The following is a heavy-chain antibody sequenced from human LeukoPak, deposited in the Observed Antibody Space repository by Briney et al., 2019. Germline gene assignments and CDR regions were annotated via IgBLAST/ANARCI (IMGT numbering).Heavy chain of an antibody. V-gene: IGHV1-2*02. CDR2: INPNSGDT. CDR3: ARENSFGSGSYIFDY. J-gene: IGHJ4*02. D-gene: IGHD3-10*01. CDR1: TYTFTDNS. Sequence: ASVKVSCKAYTYTFTDNSIHWVRRAPGQGPQWRGWINPNSGDTHYARNFQDRVTLTRDTSLSTAYMELTSLRSDDTAMYYCARENSFGSGSYIFDYWGQGTLVTVSS.